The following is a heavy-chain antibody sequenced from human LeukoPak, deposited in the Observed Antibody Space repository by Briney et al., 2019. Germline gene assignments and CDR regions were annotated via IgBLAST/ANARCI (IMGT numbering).Heavy chain of an antibody. V-gene: IGHV4-39*01. D-gene: IGHD6-19*01. CDR2: IYYSGST. CDR1: GGSISSSSYY. CDR3: ARHSGYSSGCFDY. J-gene: IGHJ4*02. Sequence: SETLSLTCTVSGGSISSSSYYWGWIRQPPGKGLEWIGSIYYSGSTYYNPSLKTRGTISVDTSTNQFSLKLRSVPAADTAVYYCARHSGYSSGCFDYWGRGTLVTVSS.